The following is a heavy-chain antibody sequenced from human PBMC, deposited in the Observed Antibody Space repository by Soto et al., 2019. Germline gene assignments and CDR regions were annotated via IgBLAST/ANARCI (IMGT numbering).Heavy chain of an antibody. V-gene: IGHV4-59*01. D-gene: IGHD3-10*01. CDR3: AREGEWPQNWFDP. CDR1: GGSISSYY. CDR2: IYYSGST. J-gene: IGHJ5*02. Sequence: NPSETLSLTCTVSGGSISSYYWSWIRQPPGKGLEWIGYIYYSGSTNYNPSLKSRVTISVDTSKNQFSLKLSSVTAADTAVYYCAREGEWPQNWFDPWGQGTLVTVSS.